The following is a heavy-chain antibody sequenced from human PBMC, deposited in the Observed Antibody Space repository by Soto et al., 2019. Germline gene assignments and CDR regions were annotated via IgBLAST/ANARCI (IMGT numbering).Heavy chain of an antibody. Sequence: GASVKVSCKTSGYTLTSYGISWVLQAPGQRLEWMGWISAYSGKTNYAQNLQGRLTMTTDKSTSTAYMELRSLRSDDTALYYCARDNSGDFWSGYSHYYFDYWGQGTLVTVSS. CDR2: ISAYSGKT. CDR3: ARDNSGDFWSGYSHYYFDY. V-gene: IGHV1-18*01. CDR1: GYTLTSYG. J-gene: IGHJ4*02. D-gene: IGHD3-3*01.